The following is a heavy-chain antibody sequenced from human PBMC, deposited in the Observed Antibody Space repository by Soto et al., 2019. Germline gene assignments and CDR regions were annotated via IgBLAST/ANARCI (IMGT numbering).Heavy chain of an antibody. J-gene: IGHJ4*02. CDR3: VSWEHFAWLGRFYYFDY. Sequence: PSQTKSLTSTVAWGSIVIVGDGCIWIRQHPGKGLDWIGYIYYSGSTYYNPSLKSRVTISVATSKNQFSLKLSSVTAADTAVYYCVSWEHFAWLGRFYYFDYWGQGTLVTVSS. D-gene: IGHD3-9*01. V-gene: IGHV4-31*03. CDR1: WGSIVIVGDG. CDR2: IYYSGST.